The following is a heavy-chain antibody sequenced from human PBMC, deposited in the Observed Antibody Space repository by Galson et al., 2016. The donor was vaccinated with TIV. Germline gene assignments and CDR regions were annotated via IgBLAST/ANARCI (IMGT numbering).Heavy chain of an antibody. V-gene: IGHV4-38-2*01. Sequence: LSLTCAVSSYSIGSGFFWGWIRQTPGKGLEWIATGHHSGITYYNPSLKSRVAISLDTSNNQFFLRLNSVTAADRAVYFCARHEGGAFDIWGQGTMVTVSS. CDR1: SYSIGSGFF. J-gene: IGHJ3*02. CDR3: ARHEGGAFDI. CDR2: GHHSGIT.